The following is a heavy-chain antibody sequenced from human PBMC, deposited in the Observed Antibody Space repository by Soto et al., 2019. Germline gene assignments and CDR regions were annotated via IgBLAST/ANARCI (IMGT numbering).Heavy chain of an antibody. CDR3: AKEGLYCSGGSCYSGWFDP. CDR2: ISGSGGST. Sequence: GGSLRLSCAASGFTFSSYAMSWVRQAPGKGLEWVSAISGSGGSTYYADSVKGRFTISRDNSKNTLYLQMNSLGAEDTAVYYCAKEGLYCSGGSCYSGWFDPWGQGTLVTVSS. D-gene: IGHD2-15*01. CDR1: GFTFSSYA. J-gene: IGHJ5*02. V-gene: IGHV3-23*01.